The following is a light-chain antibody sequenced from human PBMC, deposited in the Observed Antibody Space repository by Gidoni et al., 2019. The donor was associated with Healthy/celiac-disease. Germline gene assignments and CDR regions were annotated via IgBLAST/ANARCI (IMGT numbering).Light chain of an antibody. CDR2: GAS. Sequence: EIVMTQSPATLSVSPGERATLSCRASQSVSSNLAWYQQKPGQAPRLLIYGASTRATGIPARCSGSGSGTEFTLTISSLQYEDFAVYYCQQYNNWPPFTFGPGTKVDIK. CDR1: QSVSSN. V-gene: IGKV3-15*01. CDR3: QQYNNWPPFT. J-gene: IGKJ3*01.